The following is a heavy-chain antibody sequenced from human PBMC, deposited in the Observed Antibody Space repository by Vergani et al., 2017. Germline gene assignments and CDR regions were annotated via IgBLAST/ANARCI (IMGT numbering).Heavy chain of an antibody. CDR3: ARGGYFGVVII. V-gene: IGHV4-59*01. CDR2: IYYSGST. J-gene: IGHJ4*02. CDR1: GGSISSYY. Sequence: QVQLQESGPGLVKPSETLSLTCTVSGGSISSYYWSWIRQPPGKGLEWIGYIYYSGSTNYNPSLKSRVTISVDTSKNQFSLKLSSVTAADTAVYYCARGGYFGVVIIWGQGTLVTVSS. D-gene: IGHD3-3*01.